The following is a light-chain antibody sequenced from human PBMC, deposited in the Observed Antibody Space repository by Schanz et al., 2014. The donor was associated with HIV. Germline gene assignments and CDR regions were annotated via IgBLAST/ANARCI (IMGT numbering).Light chain of an antibody. J-gene: IGKJ4*02. CDR2: GAS. CDR1: QSVSDSY. CDR3: HHYGDSRGT. Sequence: EFVLTQSPGTLSLSPGDRATLSCRASQSVSDSYLAWYQQRPGQPPRLLLYGASSRATGIPDRFSGSGSGTDFTLTISRLEPDDFAVYYCHHYGDSRGTFGGGTEVDI. V-gene: IGKV3-20*01.